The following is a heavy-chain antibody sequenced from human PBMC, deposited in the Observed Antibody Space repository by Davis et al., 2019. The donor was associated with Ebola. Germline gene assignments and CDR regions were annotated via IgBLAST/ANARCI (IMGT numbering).Heavy chain of an antibody. CDR3: AKAPRGYDFWSGYSAFDI. J-gene: IGHJ3*02. CDR2: ISWNSGSI. D-gene: IGHD3-3*01. CDR1: GFTFDGYA. V-gene: IGHV3-9*01. Sequence: PGGSLRLSCAASGFTFDGYAMHWVRQAPGKGLEWVSGISWNSGSIGYADSVKGRFTISRDNAKNSLYLQMNSLRAEDTALYYCAKAPRGYDFWSGYSAFDIWGQGTMVTVSS.